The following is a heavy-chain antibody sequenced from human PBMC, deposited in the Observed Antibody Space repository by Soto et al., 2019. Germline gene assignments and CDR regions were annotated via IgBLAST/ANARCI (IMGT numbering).Heavy chain of an antibody. CDR3: ARAHGCSNNYYYYGMDV. CDR2: IIPIFGTA. J-gene: IGHJ6*02. CDR1: GGTFSSYA. Sequence: SVKVSCKASGGTFSSYAISWVRQAPGQGLEWMGGIIPIFGTANYAQKFQGRVTTTADESTSTAYMELSSLRSEDTAVYYCARAHGCSNNYYYYGMDVWGQGTTVTVSS. V-gene: IGHV1-69*13. D-gene: IGHD4-4*01.